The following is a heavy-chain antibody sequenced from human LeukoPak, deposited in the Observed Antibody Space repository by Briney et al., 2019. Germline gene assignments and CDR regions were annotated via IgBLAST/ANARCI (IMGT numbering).Heavy chain of an antibody. V-gene: IGHV4-39*01. J-gene: IGHJ5*02. Sequence: SETLSLTCTVSGGSISSSSYYWGWIRQPPGKGLEWIGSIYYSGSTYYNPSLKSRVTISVDTSKNQFSLKLSSVTAADTAVYYCARQVVVAATLFDPWGQGTLVTVSS. CDR2: IYYSGST. CDR3: ARQVVVAATLFDP. CDR1: GGSISSSSYY. D-gene: IGHD2-15*01.